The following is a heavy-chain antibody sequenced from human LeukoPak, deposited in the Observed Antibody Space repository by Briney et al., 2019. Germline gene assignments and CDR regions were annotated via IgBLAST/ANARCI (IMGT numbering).Heavy chain of an antibody. CDR2: INPNSGGT. CDR1: GYTFTGYY. D-gene: IGHD3-22*01. J-gene: IGHJ4*02. CDR3: ARGNSYYDSSGYTYFDY. Sequence: ASVKVSCKASGYTFTGYYMHWVRQAPGQGLEWMGWINPNSGGTNYAQKFQGRVTMTRDTSISTAYMELSRLRSDDTAVYYCARGNSYYDSSGYTYFDYWGQGTLVTVSS. V-gene: IGHV1-2*02.